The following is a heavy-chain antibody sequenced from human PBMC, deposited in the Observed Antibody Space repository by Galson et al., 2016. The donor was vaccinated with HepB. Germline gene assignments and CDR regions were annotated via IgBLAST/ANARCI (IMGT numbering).Heavy chain of an antibody. CDR1: GYSFTGYF. Sequence: SVKVSCKASGYSFTGYFLNWVRQAPGQGLEWMGWIGPGSGDTKYAQKFQGRVTITRDRSISTVTMELNRLRLDDTAVYYCARSTGFGIRIDYWGQGTQVTVSS. V-gene: IGHV1-2*02. D-gene: IGHD3-10*01. CDR2: IGPGSGDT. J-gene: IGHJ4*02. CDR3: ARSTGFGIRIDY.